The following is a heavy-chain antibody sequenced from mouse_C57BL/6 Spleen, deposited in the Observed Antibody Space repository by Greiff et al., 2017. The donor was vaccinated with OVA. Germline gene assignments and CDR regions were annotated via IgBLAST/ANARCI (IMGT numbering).Heavy chain of an antibody. CDR2: IYPRSGNT. CDR1: GYTFTSYG. V-gene: IGHV1-81*01. CDR3: ARDWDTVVATDY. J-gene: IGHJ2*01. Sequence: VQLQQSGAELARPGASVKLSCKASGYTFTSYGISWVKQRTGQGLEWIGEIYPRSGNTYYNEKFKGKATLTADKSSSTAYMELRSLTSEDSAVYFCARDWDTVVATDYWGQGTTLTVSA. D-gene: IGHD1-1*01.